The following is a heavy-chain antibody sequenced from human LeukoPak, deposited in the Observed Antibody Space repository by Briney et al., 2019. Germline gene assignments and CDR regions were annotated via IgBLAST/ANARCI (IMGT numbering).Heavy chain of an antibody. CDR1: GGSITSSNW. CDR3: ARGGGWFGELGPFSYYYMDV. Sequence: NPSETLSLTCAVSGGSITSSNWWSWVRQPPGKGLEWIGEIYHSGSTNYNPSLKSRVTISVDKSKNQFSLKLSSVTAADTAVYYCARGGGWFGELGPFSYYYMDVWGKGTTVTVSS. D-gene: IGHD3-10*01. J-gene: IGHJ6*03. V-gene: IGHV4-4*02. CDR2: IYHSGST.